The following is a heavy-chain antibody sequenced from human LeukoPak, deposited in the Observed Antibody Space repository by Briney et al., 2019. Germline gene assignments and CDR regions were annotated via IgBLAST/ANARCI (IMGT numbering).Heavy chain of an antibody. J-gene: IGHJ4*02. CDR1: GFTFSSYA. V-gene: IGHV3-23*01. CDR2: ISGSGGST. D-gene: IGHD3-3*01. CDR3: AKQTYYDLWSGLLFDY. Sequence: PGGSLRLSCAASGFTFSSYAMSWVRQAPGKGLEWVSAISGSGGSTYYADSVKGRFTISRDNSKNTLYLQMNSLRAEDTAVYYCAKQTYYDLWSGLLFDYWGQGTLVTVSS.